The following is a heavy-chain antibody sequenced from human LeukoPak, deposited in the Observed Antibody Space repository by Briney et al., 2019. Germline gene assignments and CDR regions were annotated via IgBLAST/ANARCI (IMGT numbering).Heavy chain of an antibody. D-gene: IGHD6-13*01. Sequence: GGSLRLSCAASGFIFSSYGMHWVRQAPGKGLEWVAVIWYDGSNKYYADSVKGRFTISRDNSKNTLYLQMNSLRAEDTAVYYCAKDQWELGIAAAGFDYWGQGTLVTVSS. CDR3: AKDQWELGIAAAGFDY. CDR2: IWYDGSNK. V-gene: IGHV3-33*06. CDR1: GFIFSSYG. J-gene: IGHJ4*02.